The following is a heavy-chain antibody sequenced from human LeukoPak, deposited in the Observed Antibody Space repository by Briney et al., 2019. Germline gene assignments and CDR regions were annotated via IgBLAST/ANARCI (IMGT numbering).Heavy chain of an antibody. V-gene: IGHV3-21*01. D-gene: IGHD2-21*02. CDR1: GFTFSSYS. CDR3: ARDADNCGGDCYPRFDY. Sequence: PGGSLRLSCAASGFTFSSYSMNWVRQAPGKGLEWVSSISSSSSYIYHADSVKGRFTISRDNAKNSLYLQMNSLRAEDTAVYYCARDADNCGGDCYPRFDYWGQGTLVTVSS. CDR2: ISSSSSYI. J-gene: IGHJ4*02.